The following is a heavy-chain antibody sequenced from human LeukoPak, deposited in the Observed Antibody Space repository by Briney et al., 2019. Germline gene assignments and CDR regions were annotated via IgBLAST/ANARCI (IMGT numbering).Heavy chain of an antibody. CDR2: IYSDGSA. Sequence: PGGSLRLSCAASGFSVSSNYMTWVRQAPGKGLEWVSIIYSDGSAYYADSVKGRFTISRDNSKSTLYFQMNSLRAEDTAVYYCAREGMALVNFDYWGQGTLVTVSS. J-gene: IGHJ4*02. CDR1: GFSVSSNY. CDR3: AREGMALVNFDY. V-gene: IGHV3-66*01. D-gene: IGHD4-23*01.